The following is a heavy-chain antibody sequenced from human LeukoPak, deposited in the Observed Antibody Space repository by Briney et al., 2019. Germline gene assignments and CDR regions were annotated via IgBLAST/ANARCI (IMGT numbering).Heavy chain of an antibody. CDR1: GFTFSSYA. CDR2: ISYDGSNK. Sequence: GRSLRLSCAASGFTFSSYAMHWVRQAPGKGLEWVAVISYDGSNKYYADSVKGRFTISRDNSKNTLYLQMNSLRAEDTAVYYCARVRGPMIVVVVDAFDIWGQGTMVTVSS. V-gene: IGHV3-30-3*01. D-gene: IGHD3-22*01. J-gene: IGHJ3*02. CDR3: ARVRGPMIVVVVDAFDI.